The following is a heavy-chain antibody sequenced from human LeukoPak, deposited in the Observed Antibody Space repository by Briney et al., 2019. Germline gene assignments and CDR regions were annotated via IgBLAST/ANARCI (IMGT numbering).Heavy chain of an antibody. V-gene: IGHV4-59*11. CDR1: GGSISSHY. Sequence: SETLSLTCTVSGGSISSHYWSWIRQPPGKGLEWIGYIYYSGSPNYNPSLKSPVTISVDTSKNQFSLKLSSETAADTAVYYCARVLGGSTGGPFDYWGQGTLVTVSS. CDR2: IYYSGSP. CDR3: ARVLGGSTGGPFDY. D-gene: IGHD3-16*01. J-gene: IGHJ4*02.